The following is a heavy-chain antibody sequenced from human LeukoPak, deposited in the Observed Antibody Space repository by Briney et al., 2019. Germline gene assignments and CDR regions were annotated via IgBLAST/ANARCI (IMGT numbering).Heavy chain of an antibody. CDR1: GYSITSGYY. J-gene: IGHJ4*02. CDR3: ARGEPRYDFWSGYYRLAFDY. V-gene: IGHV4-38-2*01. CDR2: IYHGGST. Sequence: SETLSLTCAVSGYSITSGYYWGWIRQPPGKGLECIGTIYHGGSTHYSPSLQSRVTISVDTSKNQFSLKLSSVTAADTAAYYCARGEPRYDFWSGYYRLAFDYWGQGTLVTVSS. D-gene: IGHD3-3*01.